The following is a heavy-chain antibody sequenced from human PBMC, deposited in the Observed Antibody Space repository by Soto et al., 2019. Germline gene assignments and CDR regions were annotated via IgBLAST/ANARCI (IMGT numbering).Heavy chain of an antibody. D-gene: IGHD3-10*01. V-gene: IGHV4-39*01. J-gene: IGHJ5*02. CDR3: ARRERYYGSPGWFDP. Sequence: SETLSLTCSVSGGSTSSFTYYWGWIRQPPGKGLEWIGTVYCNENTYYNPSLKSRVTITVDTAKNQFSLNLRSVTAADTAMYFCARRERYYGSPGWFDPWGPGTLVTVSS. CDR1: GGSTSSFTYY. CDR2: VYCNENT.